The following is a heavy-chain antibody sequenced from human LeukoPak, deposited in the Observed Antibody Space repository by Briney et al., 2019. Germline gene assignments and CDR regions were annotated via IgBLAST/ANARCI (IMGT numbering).Heavy chain of an antibody. V-gene: IGHV1-3*01. CDR1: GYTFTSYA. J-gene: IGHJ4*02. CDR3: ASAQWELLGEFDY. CDR2: INAGNGNT. D-gene: IGHD1-26*01. Sequence: GASVKVSCKASGYTFTSYAMHWVRQAPGQRLEWMGWINAGNGNTKYSQKFQGRVTITRDTSASTAYMELSSLRSEDTAVYYCASAQWELLGEFDYWGQGTLVAVSS.